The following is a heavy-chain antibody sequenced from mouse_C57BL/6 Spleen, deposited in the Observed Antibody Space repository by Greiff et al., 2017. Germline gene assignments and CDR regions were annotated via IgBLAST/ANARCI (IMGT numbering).Heavy chain of an antibody. V-gene: IGHV8-12*01. CDR2: IYWDDDK. CDR1: GFSLSTSGMG. J-gene: IGHJ3*01. Sequence: QVTLKVSGPGILQSSQTLSLPCSFSGFSLSTSGMGVSWIRQPSGKGLEWLAHIYWDDDKRSHPALKSRLTIPKDTSRNQVFLKITSVDTADTATYYCARSGPSTVGAYWGQGTLVTVSA. D-gene: IGHD1-1*01. CDR3: ARSGPSTVGAY.